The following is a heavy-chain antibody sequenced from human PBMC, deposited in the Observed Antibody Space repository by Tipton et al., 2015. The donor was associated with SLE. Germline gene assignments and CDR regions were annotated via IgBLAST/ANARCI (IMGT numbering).Heavy chain of an antibody. CDR1: GGSFSGYY. J-gene: IGHJ2*01. D-gene: IGHD6-13*01. CDR2: INHSGST. Sequence: TLSLTCAVYGGSFSGYYWSWIRQPPGKGLEWIGEINHSGSTNYSPSLKSRVTISVDTSKNQFSLKLSSVTAADTAVYYCARDPSSSWGGSRSFDLWGRGTLVTVSS. CDR3: ARDPSSSWGGSRSFDL. V-gene: IGHV4-34*01.